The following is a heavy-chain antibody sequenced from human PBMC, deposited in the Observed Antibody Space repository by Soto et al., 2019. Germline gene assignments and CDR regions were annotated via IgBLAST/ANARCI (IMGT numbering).Heavy chain of an antibody. Sequence: PVGSLRLSFAASGFTFSSYGMHWVRQAPGKGMEWGAVISYDGSNKYYADSVKGRFTISRDNSKNTLYLQMNSLRAEDTAVYYCEKAESSVLRFLEWFPYYYGMDVWGQGTTVTVSS. CDR1: GFTFSSYG. D-gene: IGHD3-3*01. J-gene: IGHJ6*02. CDR3: EKAESSVLRFLEWFPYYYGMDV. V-gene: IGHV3-30*18. CDR2: ISYDGSNK.